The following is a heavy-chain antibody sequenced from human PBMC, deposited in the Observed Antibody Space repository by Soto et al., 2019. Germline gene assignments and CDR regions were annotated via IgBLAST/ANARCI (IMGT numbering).Heavy chain of an antibody. CDR3: ARVDVAGPNWFDP. CDR1: GYTFTSYG. J-gene: IGHJ5*02. Sequence: ASVKFTCKASGYTFTSYGISWVRQAPGQGLEWMGWISAYNGNTNYAQKLQGRVTMTTDTSTSTAYMELRSLRSDDTAVYYCARVDVAGPNWFDPWGQGTLVTSPQ. CDR2: ISAYNGNT. V-gene: IGHV1-18*04. D-gene: IGHD6-19*01.